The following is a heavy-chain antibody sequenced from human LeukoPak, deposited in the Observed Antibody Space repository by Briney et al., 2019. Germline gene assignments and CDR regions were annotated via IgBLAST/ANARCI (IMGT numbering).Heavy chain of an antibody. CDR1: GYTFTSYA. Sequence: ASVKVSCKASGYTFTSYAMHWVRQAPGQRLEWMGWINAGNGNTKYSQKFQGRVTITRDTSASTAYMELSSLRSEDTAVYYCARAINSGYSSSWYDYWGQGTLVTVSS. CDR3: ARAINSGYSSSWYDY. J-gene: IGHJ4*02. V-gene: IGHV1-3*01. CDR2: INAGNGNT. D-gene: IGHD6-13*01.